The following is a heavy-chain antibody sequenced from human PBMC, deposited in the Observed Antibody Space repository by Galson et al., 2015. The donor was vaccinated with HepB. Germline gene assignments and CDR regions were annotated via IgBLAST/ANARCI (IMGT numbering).Heavy chain of an antibody. J-gene: IGHJ5*02. V-gene: IGHV1-69*13. Sequence: SVKVSCKASGGTFSSYAISWVRQAPGQGLEWKGGIIPIFGTANYAQKFQGKVTITADESTSTAYMELSSLKASDTAMYYCARHVGATREVEPFDPWGQGTLVTVSS. CDR3: ARHVGATREVEPFDP. CDR1: GGTFSSYA. D-gene: IGHD1-14*01. CDR2: IIPIFGTA.